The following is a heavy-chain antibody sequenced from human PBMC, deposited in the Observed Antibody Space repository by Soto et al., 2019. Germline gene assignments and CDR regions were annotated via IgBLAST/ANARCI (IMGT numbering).Heavy chain of an antibody. CDR1: GFTFSTYA. J-gene: IGHJ4*02. Sequence: LRLSCAASGFTFSTYAMGWVRQAPGKGLEWVSVVSSGGGTHYADSVKGRFTVSRDNSKNTLSLQMNSLRADDTAVYYCAKRRGAGGHFDYWGQGALVTVSS. CDR2: VSSGGGT. D-gene: IGHD2-15*01. CDR3: AKRRGAGGHFDY. V-gene: IGHV3-23*01.